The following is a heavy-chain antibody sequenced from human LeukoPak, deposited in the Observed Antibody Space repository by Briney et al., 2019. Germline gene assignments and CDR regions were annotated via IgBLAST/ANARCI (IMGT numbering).Heavy chain of an antibody. CDR1: GFTFSSYG. V-gene: IGHV3-33*01. Sequence: GGSLRLSCAVSGFTFSSYGMHWVRQAPGKGLEWVTVIWYDRSNKYYADSVRGRFTISRDNSKNTLYLLMNSLRAEDSAVYYCARDRTRDCSGGSCYRHYFDYWGQGTLVSVSS. CDR2: IWYDRSNK. J-gene: IGHJ4*02. D-gene: IGHD2-15*01. CDR3: ARDRTRDCSGGSCYRHYFDY.